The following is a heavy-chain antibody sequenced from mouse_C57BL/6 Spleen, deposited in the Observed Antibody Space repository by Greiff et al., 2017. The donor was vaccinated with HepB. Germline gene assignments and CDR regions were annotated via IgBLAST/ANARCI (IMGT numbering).Heavy chain of an antibody. CDR2: IDPETGGT. J-gene: IGHJ4*01. V-gene: IGHV1-15*01. CDR3: TRSPTDSLYAMDY. D-gene: IGHD6-1*01. Sequence: VKLMESGAELVRPGASVTLSCKASGYTFTDYEMHWVKQTPVHGLEWIGAIDPETGGTAYNQKFKGKAILTADKSSSTAYMELRSLTSEDSAVYYCTRSPTDSLYAMDYWGQGTSVTVSS. CDR1: GYTFTDYE.